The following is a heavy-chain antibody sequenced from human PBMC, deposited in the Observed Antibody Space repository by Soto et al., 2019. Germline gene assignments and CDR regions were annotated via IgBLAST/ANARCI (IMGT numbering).Heavy chain of an antibody. J-gene: IGHJ4*02. CDR3: AKARYAYSLAIDY. Sequence: GGSLRLSCAASGFSFTTYAMTWVRQAPGKGLEWVSAISGSGGSTYYADSVKGRFTISKDTSKNTLYLQMNSLRVEDTAVYYCAKARYAYSLAIDYWGQGTLVTVSS. D-gene: IGHD2-21*01. CDR1: GFSFTTYA. CDR2: ISGSGGST. V-gene: IGHV3-23*01.